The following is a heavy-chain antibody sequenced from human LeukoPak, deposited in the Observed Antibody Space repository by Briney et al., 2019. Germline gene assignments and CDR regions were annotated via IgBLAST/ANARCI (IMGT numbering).Heavy chain of an antibody. J-gene: IGHJ2*01. V-gene: IGHV4-59*08. CDR3: ARHRAGRETTYYDSSGLYWYFDL. Sequence: SETLSLTCTVSGYSISSSYYWSWIRQPPGKGLEWIGYIYYSGSTNYNPSLKSRVTISVDTSKNQFSLKLSSVTAADTAVYYCARHRAGRETTYYDSSGLYWYFDLWGRGTLVTVSS. D-gene: IGHD3-22*01. CDR1: GYSISSSYY. CDR2: IYYSGST.